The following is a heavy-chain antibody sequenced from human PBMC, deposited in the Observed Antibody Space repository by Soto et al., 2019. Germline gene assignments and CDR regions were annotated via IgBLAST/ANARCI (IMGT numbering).Heavy chain of an antibody. J-gene: IGHJ6*03. Sequence: ASMKVSCKASGYTFTGYYMHWVRQAPGQGLEWMGWINPNSGGTNYAQKFQGWVTMTRDTSISTAYMELSRLRSDDTAVYYCARDGQLSPNYYYYMDVWGKGTTVTVSS. CDR3: ARDGQLSPNYYYYMDV. D-gene: IGHD1-1*01. CDR2: INPNSGGT. V-gene: IGHV1-2*04. CDR1: GYTFTGYY.